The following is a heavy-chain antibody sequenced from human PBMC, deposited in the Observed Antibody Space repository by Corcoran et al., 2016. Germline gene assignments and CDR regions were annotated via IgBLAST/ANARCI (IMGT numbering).Heavy chain of an antibody. J-gene: IGHJ6*02. V-gene: IGHV1-2*02. CDR3: ARQPTRIYYDGMDV. Sequence: QVQLVQSGAEVKKPGTSVKVSCKSSGYTFTGYYMHWVRQAPGQGLEWMGWINPNSGGTNYAQKFQGRVTMTRDTSISTAYMELSRLRSDDTAVYYCARQPTRIYYDGMDVWGQGTTVTVSS. CDR1: GYTFTGYY. CDR2: INPNSGGT.